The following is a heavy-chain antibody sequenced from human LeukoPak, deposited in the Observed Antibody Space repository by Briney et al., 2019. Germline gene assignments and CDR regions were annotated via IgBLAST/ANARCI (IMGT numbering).Heavy chain of an antibody. V-gene: IGHV4-39*01. CDR3: ARRATAMVDFDY. Sequence: KPSEILSLTCTISGASMSNYYWGWIRQPPGKGLEWIGSIYYSGSTYYNPSLKSRVTISVDTSKNQFSLKLSSVTAADTAVYYCARRATAMVDFDYWGQGTLVTVSS. CDR1: GASMSNYY. D-gene: IGHD5-18*01. J-gene: IGHJ4*02. CDR2: IYYSGST.